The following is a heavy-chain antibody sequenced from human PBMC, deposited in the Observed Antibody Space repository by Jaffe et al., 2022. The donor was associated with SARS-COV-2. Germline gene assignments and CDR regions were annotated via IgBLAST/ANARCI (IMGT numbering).Heavy chain of an antibody. D-gene: IGHD2-2*01. J-gene: IGHJ4*02. V-gene: IGHV3-30*18. CDR3: AKDDQGVLDY. Sequence: QVQLVESGGGVVQPGRSLRLSCAASGFTFSSYGMHWVRQAPGKGLEWVAVISYDGSNKYYADSVKGRFTISRDNSKNTLYLQMNSLRAEDTAVYYCAKDDQGVLDYWGQGTLVTVSS. CDR2: ISYDGSNK. CDR1: GFTFSSYG.